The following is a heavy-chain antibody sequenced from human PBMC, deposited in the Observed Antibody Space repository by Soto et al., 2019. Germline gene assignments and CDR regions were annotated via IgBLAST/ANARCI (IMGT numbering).Heavy chain of an antibody. J-gene: IGHJ4*02. CDR2: IYYTGST. V-gene: IGHV4-61*01. D-gene: IGHD3-3*01. Sequence: SETLSLTCTVSGGSVSSESHYWSWIRQTPGKGLEWIGYIYYTGSTNYNPSLKGRVTMSVDTSKNQFSLKLSSVTAADTAVYYCARRRYYDFWSGFDYWGQGTLVTVSS. CDR1: GGSVSSESHY. CDR3: ARRRYYDFWSGFDY.